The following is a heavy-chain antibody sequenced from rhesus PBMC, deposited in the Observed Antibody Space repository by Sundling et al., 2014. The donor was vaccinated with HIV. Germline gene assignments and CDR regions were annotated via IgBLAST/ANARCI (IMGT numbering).Heavy chain of an antibody. D-gene: IGHD2-39*01. J-gene: IGHJ4*01. CDR3: ARELGGRLGFRIDY. V-gene: IGHV4-165*01. CDR2: VGGGSRGT. Sequence: QVQLQESGPGLVKPSETLSLTCTVSGASISDYYWNWIRQPPGKGLEWIGYVGGGSRGTYYNPSLKSRVTFSTDTSKNQFSLQLGSVTAADTAVYYCARELGGRLGFRIDYWGQGVLVTVSS. CDR1: GASISDYY.